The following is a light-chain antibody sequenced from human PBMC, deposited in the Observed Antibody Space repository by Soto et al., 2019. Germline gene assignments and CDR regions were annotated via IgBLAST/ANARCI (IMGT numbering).Light chain of an antibody. V-gene: IGKV3-15*01. Sequence: EIVMTQSPATLSVSPGERVTLSCRASQSVTSNLAWYQQKPGQAPRLLIYGASTRATGIPDRFSGSGYGTEFTLTISSLQSEDFAVYYCQQYNDWRTFGQGTKVEIK. CDR2: GAS. CDR3: QQYNDWRT. J-gene: IGKJ1*01. CDR1: QSVTSN.